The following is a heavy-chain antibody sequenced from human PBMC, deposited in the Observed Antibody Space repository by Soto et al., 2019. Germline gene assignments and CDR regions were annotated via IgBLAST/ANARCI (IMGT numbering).Heavy chain of an antibody. J-gene: IGHJ5*02. D-gene: IGHD2-2*01. CDR1: GFIFSSYA. Sequence: PGGSLRLACAASGFIFSSYAMSWVRQAPGKGLEWVSAISGSGGSTYYADSVKGRFTISRDNSKNTLYLQMNSLRAEDTAGYYCAKEKISTRCCNWFHPGDQGTLVTV. CDR3: AKEKISTRCCNWFHP. V-gene: IGHV3-23*01. CDR2: ISGSGGST.